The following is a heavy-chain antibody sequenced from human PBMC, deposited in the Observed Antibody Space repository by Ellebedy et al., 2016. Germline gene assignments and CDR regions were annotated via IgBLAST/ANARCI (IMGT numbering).Heavy chain of an antibody. D-gene: IGHD2-8*02. Sequence: GESLKISCAASGLTFSTYPMNWVRQAPGKGLEWVSIFSANGGTTYYADSVKGRFTISRDNSKNTLFLQMSSLRAEDTAVYFCARRSTEFAFDSWGQGTLVTVSS. CDR2: FSANGGTT. CDR1: GLTFSTYP. V-gene: IGHV3-23*01. J-gene: IGHJ4*02. CDR3: ARRSTEFAFDS.